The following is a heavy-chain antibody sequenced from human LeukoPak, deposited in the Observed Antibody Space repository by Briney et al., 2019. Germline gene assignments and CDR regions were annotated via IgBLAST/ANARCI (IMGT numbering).Heavy chain of an antibody. J-gene: IGHJ4*02. CDR1: GYTFTGYY. CDR2: ISAYNGNT. D-gene: IGHD3-3*01. CDR3: ARAYTYDFWSGYTNTEPYYFDY. Sequence: ASVKVSCKASGYTFTGYYMHWVRQAPGQGLEWMGWISAYNGNTNYAQKLQGRVTMTTDTSTSTAYMELRSLRSDDTAVYYCARAYTYDFWSGYTNTEPYYFDYWGQGTLVTVSS. V-gene: IGHV1-18*04.